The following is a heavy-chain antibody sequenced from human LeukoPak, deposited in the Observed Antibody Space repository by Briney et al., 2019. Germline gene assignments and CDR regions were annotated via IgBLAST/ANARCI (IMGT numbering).Heavy chain of an antibody. Sequence: GGSLRLSCAASGFTVSSSYMNWVRQAPGKGLEWVSVIYSDGSTYYADSVKGRFTISRDNSKNTVYLQMNSLRAGDTAVYYCAREGVSSMIEAIRLAAFDLWGQGTMVTVSS. J-gene: IGHJ3*01. V-gene: IGHV3-53*01. CDR3: AREGVSSMIEAIRLAAFDL. CDR2: IYSDGST. CDR1: GFTVSSSY. D-gene: IGHD3-22*01.